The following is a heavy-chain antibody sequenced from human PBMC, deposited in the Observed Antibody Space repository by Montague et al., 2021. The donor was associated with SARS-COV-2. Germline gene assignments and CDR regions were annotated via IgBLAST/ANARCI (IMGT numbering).Heavy chain of an antibody. D-gene: IGHD2-2*01. J-gene: IGHJ4*02. V-gene: IGHV4-59*01. CDR1: GGSISGYY. CDR3: AGAQTTCFIANCVNYFDY. CDR2: IYYTGST. Sequence: SETLSLTCTVSGGSISGYYWTWMRQPPGKGLEWLGHIYYTGSTKYNPSLKSRVTISIDTTKNQFSLTLRSVTAADTAVYFCAGAQTTCFIANCVNYFDYWGQGALVTVSS.